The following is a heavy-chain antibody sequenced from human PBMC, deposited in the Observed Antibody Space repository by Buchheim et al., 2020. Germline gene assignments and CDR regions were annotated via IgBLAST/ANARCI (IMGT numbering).Heavy chain of an antibody. CDR1: GASINTRDYY. CDR2: IYYSGTT. Sequence: QLQLQESGPGLVKPSETLSLTCSISGASINTRDYYWAWIRQPPGKGLEYIGAIYYSGTTYYSASLKGRVTISADTSKNQFSLKVNSVTAADTAVYYCARLGYGWSDTQFDYWGQGTL. V-gene: IGHV4-39*01. D-gene: IGHD6-19*01. J-gene: IGHJ4*02. CDR3: ARLGYGWSDTQFDY.